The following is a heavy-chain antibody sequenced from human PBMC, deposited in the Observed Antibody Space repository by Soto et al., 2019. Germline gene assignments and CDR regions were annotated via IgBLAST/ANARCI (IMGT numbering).Heavy chain of an antibody. Sequence: PGGSLRLSCTGSGFPFDDFAINWVRQAPGKGLEWVSFISSSASYMYYADSVKGRFTISRDNSKKSLYLQMNSLRADDTAVYYCARECVDTVTSITIPFDYWGQGALVTVS. CDR1: GFPFDDFA. J-gene: IGHJ4*02. V-gene: IGHV3-21*01. D-gene: IGHD5-12*01. CDR2: ISSSASYM. CDR3: ARECVDTVTSITIPFDY.